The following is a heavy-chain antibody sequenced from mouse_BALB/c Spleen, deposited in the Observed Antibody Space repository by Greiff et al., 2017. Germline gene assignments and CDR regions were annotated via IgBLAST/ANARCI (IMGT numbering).Heavy chain of an antibody. CDR1: GFTFSSYW. D-gene: IGHD2-13*01. Sequence: DVQLQESGGGLVQPGGSMKLSCVASGFTFSSYWMSWVRQSPEKGLEWVAEIRLKSDNYATHYAESVKGKFTISRDDSKSRLYLQMNSLRAEDTGIYYCTGDPYAMDYWGQGTSVTVSS. CDR2: IRLKSDNYAT. V-gene: IGHV6-6*02. J-gene: IGHJ4*01. CDR3: TGDPYAMDY.